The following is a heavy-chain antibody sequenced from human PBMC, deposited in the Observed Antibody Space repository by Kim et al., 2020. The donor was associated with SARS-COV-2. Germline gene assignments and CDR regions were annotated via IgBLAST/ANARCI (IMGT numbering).Heavy chain of an antibody. CDR2: SNK. V-gene: IGHV3-30*02. Sequence: SNKYYADAVKGRFTISRDNSKNALYLQMNSLRAEDTAVYYCASGTTVTTGWGQGTLVTVSS. CDR3: ASGTTVTTG. J-gene: IGHJ4*02. D-gene: IGHD4-17*01.